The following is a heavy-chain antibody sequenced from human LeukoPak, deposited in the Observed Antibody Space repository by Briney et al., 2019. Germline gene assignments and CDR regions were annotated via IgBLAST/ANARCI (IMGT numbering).Heavy chain of an antibody. CDR1: GYRFTSYW. Sequence: GESPKISCQVSGYRFTSYWIGWVRQKPGKGLEWMGIIYPGDSDIRYSPSFQGQVTISAGKSIRTAYLQWSSLKASDTAIYYCARHDFSDYRHFDYWGQGTLVTVSS. CDR2: IYPGDSDI. V-gene: IGHV5-51*01. CDR3: ARHDFSDYRHFDY. D-gene: IGHD4-11*01. J-gene: IGHJ4*02.